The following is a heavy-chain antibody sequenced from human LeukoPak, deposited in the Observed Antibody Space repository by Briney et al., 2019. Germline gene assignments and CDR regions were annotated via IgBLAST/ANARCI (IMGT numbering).Heavy chain of an antibody. CDR3: ARPGEYSGSYPDAFDI. Sequence: ASVKVSCKASGYTFTGYYMHWVRQAPGQGLEWMGWINPNSGGTNYAQKFQGRATMTRDTSISTAYMELSRLRSDDTAVYYCARPGEYSGSYPDAFDIWGQGTMVTVSS. D-gene: IGHD1-26*01. CDR2: INPNSGGT. V-gene: IGHV1-2*02. CDR1: GYTFTGYY. J-gene: IGHJ3*02.